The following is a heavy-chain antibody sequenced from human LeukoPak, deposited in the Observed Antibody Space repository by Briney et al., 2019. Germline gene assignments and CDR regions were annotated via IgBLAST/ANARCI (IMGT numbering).Heavy chain of an antibody. CDR3: VRLFCATSACPRGYVHH. V-gene: IGHV4-39*01. D-gene: IGHD1-26*01. CDR1: GDSFSRSNYY. Sequence: PSETLSLTCSVSGDSFSRSNYYGGWIRQSPGKGLEWIGSMYFTGSTFYTPSLESRVTIFGDTSKNQFSLKLSSVSAADTAVYYCVRLFCATSACPRGYVHHWGQGTRVIVSS. J-gene: IGHJ1*01. CDR2: MYFTGST.